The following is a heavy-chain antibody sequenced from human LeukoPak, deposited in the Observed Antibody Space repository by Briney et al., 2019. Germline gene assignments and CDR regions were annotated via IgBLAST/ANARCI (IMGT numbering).Heavy chain of an antibody. CDR2: MYYSGSP. V-gene: IGHV4-59*01. J-gene: IGHJ3*02. CDR1: GDSISNYY. Sequence: SETLSLTCTVSGDSISNYYWSWIRQPPGKGLEWIGYMYYSGSPNYNPSLKSRVTISVDTSKNQFSLKLSSVTAADTAVYYCAREWSGAGTGDDAFDIWGQGTMVTVSS. CDR3: AREWSGAGTGDDAFDI. D-gene: IGHD3-10*01.